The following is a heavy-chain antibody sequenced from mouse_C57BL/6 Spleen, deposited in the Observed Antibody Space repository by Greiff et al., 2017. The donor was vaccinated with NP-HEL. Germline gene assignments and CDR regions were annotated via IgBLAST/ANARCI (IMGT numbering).Heavy chain of an antibody. D-gene: IGHD1-1*01. CDR2: ISNGGGST. CDR1: GFTFSDYY. Sequence: EVMLVESGGGLVQPGGSLKLSCAASGFTFSDYYMYWVRQTPEKRLEWVAYISNGGGSTYYPDTVKGRFTISRDNAKNTLYLQMSRRKSEDTAMYYCARRIYYYGRDYAMYYWGQVTSVTVAS. V-gene: IGHV5-12*01. J-gene: IGHJ4*01. CDR3: ARRIYYYGRDYAMYY.